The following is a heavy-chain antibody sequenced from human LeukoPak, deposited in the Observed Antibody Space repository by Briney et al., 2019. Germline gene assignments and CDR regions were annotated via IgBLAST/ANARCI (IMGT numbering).Heavy chain of an antibody. CDR3: ARVPSGDFWSGYWFDY. D-gene: IGHD3-3*01. CDR1: GGSFSGYY. CDR2: INHSGST. V-gene: IGHV4-34*01. Sequence: SETLSLTCAVYGGSFSGYYWSWIRQPPGKGLEWIGEINHSGSTNYNPSLKSRGTISVDTSKNQFSLKLSFVTAADTAVYYCARVPSGDFWSGYWFDYCGQGTLVTVSS. J-gene: IGHJ4*02.